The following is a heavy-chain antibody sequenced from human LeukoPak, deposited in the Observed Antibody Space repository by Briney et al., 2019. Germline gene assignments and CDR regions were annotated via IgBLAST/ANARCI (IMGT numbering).Heavy chain of an antibody. V-gene: IGHV1-46*01. CDR3: ARAGYDSSGYYSY. CDR1: GYIFTNYY. D-gene: IGHD3-22*01. CDR2: INPSGGST. Sequence: ASVKASCKASGYIFTNYYMHWVRQAPGQGLEWMGIINPSGGSTTYTQKFQGRVTMTRDTSTSTVYMEVSSLRSEDTAVYYCARAGYDSSGYYSYWGQGTLVTVSS. J-gene: IGHJ4*02.